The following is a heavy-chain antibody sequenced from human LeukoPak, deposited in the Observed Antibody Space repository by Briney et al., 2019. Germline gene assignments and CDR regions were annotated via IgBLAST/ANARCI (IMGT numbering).Heavy chain of an antibody. D-gene: IGHD3-22*01. J-gene: IGHJ4*02. V-gene: IGHV1-69*05. CDR1: GGTFTSYA. Sequence: SVKVSCKASGGTFTSYAISWVRQAPGQGLEWMGRIIPIFCTANYAQKYQGRFTITTDESTSTAYMEPSILRSEDTAGYYCARVPVDSSGYYYGVDYWGQGTLVTVSS. CDR2: IIPIFCTA. CDR3: ARVPVDSSGYYYGVDY.